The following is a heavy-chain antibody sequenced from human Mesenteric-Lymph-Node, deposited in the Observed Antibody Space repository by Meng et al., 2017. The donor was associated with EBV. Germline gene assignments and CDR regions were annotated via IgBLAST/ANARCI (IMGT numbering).Heavy chain of an antibody. CDR3: ARDGYSGYDRIDY. Sequence: QVHLGQAGGEGKKPGASVKVSCKASGYTFTGYGISWVRQSPGQGLEWMGWISAYNGNTKFAQKVQGRITMTTDTSTTTAYMELRSLRSDDTAVYYCARDGYSGYDRIDYWGQGTLVTVSS. CDR1: GYTFTGYG. CDR2: ISAYNGNT. J-gene: IGHJ4*02. D-gene: IGHD5-12*01. V-gene: IGHV1-18*04.